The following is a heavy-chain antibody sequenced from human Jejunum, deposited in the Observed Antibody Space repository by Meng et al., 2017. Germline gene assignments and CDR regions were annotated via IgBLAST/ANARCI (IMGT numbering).Heavy chain of an antibody. J-gene: IGHJ4*02. V-gene: IGHV3-23*01. CDR3: AKRTYYDSSGYLGSFGY. D-gene: IGHD3-22*01. CDR2: ISGSGGST. CDR1: VFTFRSYA. Sequence: EVQLLESGGYLLQPGGSLRLSWSASVFTFRSYAMNWVRQAPGKGLGWVSAISGSGGSTYYADSVKGRFTISRDNSKNTLYLQMNSLRADDTAVYYCAKRTYYDSSGYLGSFGYWGQGTLVTVSS.